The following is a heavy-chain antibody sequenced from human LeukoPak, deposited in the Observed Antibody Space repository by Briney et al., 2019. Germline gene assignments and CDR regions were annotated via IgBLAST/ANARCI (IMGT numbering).Heavy chain of an antibody. CDR3: SRVEEDVRYYYDSSAYYYIY. J-gene: IGHJ4*02. CDR1: GGTFSSYA. V-gene: IGHV1-69*13. D-gene: IGHD3-22*01. CDR2: IIPIFGTA. Sequence: ASVKVSCKASGGTFSSYAISWVRQAPGQGLEWMGGIIPIFGTAKYAQKFQGRVTITADESTSTAYMELSSLRSEDTAVYYCSRVEEDVRYYYDSSAYYYIYWGQGTLVTVSS.